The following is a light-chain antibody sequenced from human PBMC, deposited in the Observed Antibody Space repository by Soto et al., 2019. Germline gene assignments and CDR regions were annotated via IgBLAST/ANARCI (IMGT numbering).Light chain of an antibody. CDR2: EVS. CDR1: SSDVGDYNY. V-gene: IGLV2-14*01. Sequence: QSALTQPPSVSGSPGQSLTISCTGTSSDVGDYNYVSWYQQHPGKAPRLMIFEVSNRPSGVSDRFSGSKSGNAASLTISGLQAEDEADYYCSSYTSTTTLYVFGTGTKVTVL. J-gene: IGLJ1*01. CDR3: SSYTSTTTLYV.